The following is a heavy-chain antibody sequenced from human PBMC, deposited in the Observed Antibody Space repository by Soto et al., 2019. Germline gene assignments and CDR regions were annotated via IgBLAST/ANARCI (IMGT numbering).Heavy chain of an antibody. Sequence: PGGSLRLSCAASGFTFSSDAMSWVRQAPGKGLEWVSAISGSGGSTYYADSVKGRFTISRDNSKNTLYLQMNSLRAEDTAVYYCARDKGYCSGGSCYSVPYYYWGQGTLVTVSS. J-gene: IGHJ4*02. V-gene: IGHV3-23*01. CDR3: ARDKGYCSGGSCYSVPYYY. D-gene: IGHD2-15*01. CDR1: GFTFSSDA. CDR2: ISGSGGST.